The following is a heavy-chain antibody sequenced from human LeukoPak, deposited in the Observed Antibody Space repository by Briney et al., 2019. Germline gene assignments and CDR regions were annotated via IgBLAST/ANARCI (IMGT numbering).Heavy chain of an antibody. Sequence: ASVKVSCKASGYTFTSYGITWVRQAPGQGLEWMGWISGYNGNTNYAQKLQGRVTLTTDTSTSTAYMELRSLRSDDTAVYNCARSSSTYPDYFDYWGQGTLVTVSS. D-gene: IGHD2-2*01. CDR2: ISGYNGNT. CDR3: ARSSSTYPDYFDY. CDR1: GYTFTSYG. V-gene: IGHV1-18*01. J-gene: IGHJ4*02.